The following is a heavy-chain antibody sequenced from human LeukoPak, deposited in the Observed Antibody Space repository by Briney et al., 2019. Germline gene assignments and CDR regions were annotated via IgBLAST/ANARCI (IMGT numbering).Heavy chain of an antibody. CDR1: GSSFTANY. V-gene: IGHV1-2*02. CDR3: AGDHEGGPDY. Sequence: ASVNLTCKASGSSFTANYLHWLRHAPGPGLAWMASFHPKTGVTNYAERFQGRLSLNRDTTISTLYKKLNSQTSDDRAVYDCAGDHEGGPDYWGQGTLVSVSS. D-gene: IGHD3-16*01. CDR2: FHPKTGVT. J-gene: IGHJ4*02.